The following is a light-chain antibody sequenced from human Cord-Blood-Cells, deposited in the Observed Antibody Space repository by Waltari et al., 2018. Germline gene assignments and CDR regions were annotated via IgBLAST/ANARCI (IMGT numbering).Light chain of an antibody. CDR2: RNN. Sequence: QSVLTQPPSASGTPGQRVTIPCSGSSSNIGSNYVYSYQQLPGTAPKLLIYRNNQRPSGVPDRFSGSKSGTSASLAISGLRSEDEADYYCAAWDDSLSGVVFGGGTKLTVL. V-gene: IGLV1-47*01. CDR3: AAWDDSLSGVV. J-gene: IGLJ2*01. CDR1: SSNIGSNY.